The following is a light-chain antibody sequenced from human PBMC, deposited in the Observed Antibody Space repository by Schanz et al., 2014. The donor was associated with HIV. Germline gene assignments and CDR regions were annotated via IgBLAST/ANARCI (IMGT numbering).Light chain of an antibody. Sequence: DIQMTQSPSTLSASIGDEVTITCRASHYISSWLAWYQQRPGKAPKVLIYAASSLQRGAPSRFSGSGSGTEFTLTISSLQPEDFATYYCQQYNNYPLTFGLGTKVAIK. CDR3: QQYNNYPLT. CDR2: AAS. J-gene: IGKJ1*01. CDR1: HYISSW. V-gene: IGKV1-5*01.